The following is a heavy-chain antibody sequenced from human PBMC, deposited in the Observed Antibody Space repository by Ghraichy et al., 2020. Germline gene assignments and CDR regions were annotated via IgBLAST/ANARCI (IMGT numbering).Heavy chain of an antibody. J-gene: IGHJ3*02. V-gene: IGHV3-43*02. CDR3: AKDIGGAATVSDAFDI. D-gene: IGHD2-15*01. Sequence: LSLTCAASGFTFDDYAMHWVRQAPGKGLEWVSLISGDGGSTYYADSVKGRFTISRDNSKNSLYLQMNSLRTEDTALYYCAKDIGGAATVSDAFDIWGQGTMVTVSS. CDR1: GFTFDDYA. CDR2: ISGDGGST.